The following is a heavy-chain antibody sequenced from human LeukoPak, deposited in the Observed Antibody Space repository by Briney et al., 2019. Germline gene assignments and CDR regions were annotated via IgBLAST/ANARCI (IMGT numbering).Heavy chain of an antibody. Sequence: SQTLSLTCAISGDSVSSNSAAWNWIRQSPSRGLEWLGRTYYRSKWYNDYAVSVKSRITINPDTSKNQFSLQLNSVTPEDTAVYYCASSLYYYDSSGYYTNRGFDIWGQGTMVTVSX. D-gene: IGHD3-22*01. CDR2: TYYRSKWYN. CDR3: ASSLYYYDSSGYYTNRGFDI. CDR1: GDSVSSNSAA. J-gene: IGHJ3*02. V-gene: IGHV6-1*01.